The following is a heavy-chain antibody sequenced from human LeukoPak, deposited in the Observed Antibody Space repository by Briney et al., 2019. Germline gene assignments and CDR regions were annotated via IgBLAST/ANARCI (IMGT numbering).Heavy chain of an antibody. D-gene: IGHD2-21*02. CDR2: ISSSSSYI. V-gene: IGHV3-21*01. CDR1: GFTFSSYS. J-gene: IGHJ4*02. CDR3: ARGPQTYCGGDCLVDY. Sequence: GGSLRLSCAASGFTFSSYSMNWVRQAPGKGLEWVSSISSSSSYIYYADSVKGRFTISRDNAKNSLYLQMNSLRAEDTAVYHCARGPQTYCGGDCLVDYWGQGTLVTVSS.